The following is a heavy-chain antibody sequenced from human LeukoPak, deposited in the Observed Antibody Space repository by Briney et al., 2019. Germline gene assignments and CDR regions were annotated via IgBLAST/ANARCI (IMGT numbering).Heavy chain of an antibody. Sequence: SETLSLTCTVSGGSISSGGYYWSWIRQHPGKGLEWIGYIYYSGSTYYNPSLKSRVTISVDTSKNQFSLKLSSVTAADTAVYYCARVIRGSGKYYYYYMGVWGKGTTVTVSS. CDR1: GGSISSGGYY. D-gene: IGHD3-10*01. CDR3: ARVIRGSGKYYYYYMGV. V-gene: IGHV4-31*03. CDR2: IYYSGST. J-gene: IGHJ6*03.